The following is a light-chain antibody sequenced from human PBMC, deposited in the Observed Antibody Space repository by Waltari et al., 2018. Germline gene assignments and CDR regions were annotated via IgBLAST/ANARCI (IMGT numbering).Light chain of an antibody. Sequence: SYELTQPPSVSVSPGQTASITCSGDKLGGKFASWYQLRAGQSPVLVISQHNQRPSGIPERFSASYSGNTATLTINGTQAMDEADYYCQAWDSNTVIFGGGTKLSVL. V-gene: IGLV3-1*01. CDR3: QAWDSNTVI. CDR2: QHN. CDR1: KLGGKF. J-gene: IGLJ2*01.